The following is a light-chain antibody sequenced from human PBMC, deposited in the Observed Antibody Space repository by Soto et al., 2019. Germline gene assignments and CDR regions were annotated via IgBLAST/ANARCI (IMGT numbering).Light chain of an antibody. V-gene: IGLV1-47*01. Sequence: HSVLTQPPSASGTPGQTVTISCSGSSSNSGSNYVYWYQQLQGTAPKLLIYRNTQRPSGVPDRFAGSKSGTSASLAISGLRSEDEDDYYCAAWDDSLKVFGGGTKLTVL. CDR1: SSNSGSNY. J-gene: IGLJ3*02. CDR3: AAWDDSLKV. CDR2: RNT.